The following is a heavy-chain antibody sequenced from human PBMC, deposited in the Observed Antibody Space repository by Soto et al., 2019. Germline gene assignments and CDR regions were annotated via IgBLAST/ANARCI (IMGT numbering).Heavy chain of an antibody. Sequence: QVQLQQWGAGLLKPSETLSLNCAVTGGSLSGYYWSWIRQPPGKGLEWIGEVKDGGHTNYSPSLRCRVTISSDTSHNQFSHRLSSVTAADTGVYYCARGQEGVVATHWDQGSLVTVSS. V-gene: IGHV4-34*01. J-gene: IGHJ4*02. CDR2: VKDGGHT. CDR3: ARGQEGVVATH. D-gene: IGHD5-12*01. CDR1: GGSLSGYY.